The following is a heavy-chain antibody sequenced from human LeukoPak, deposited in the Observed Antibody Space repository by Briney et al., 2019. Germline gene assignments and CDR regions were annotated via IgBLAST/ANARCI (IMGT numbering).Heavy chain of an antibody. V-gene: IGHV1-46*01. CDR1: GYTFTSYY. Sequence: ASVKVSCKASGYTFTSYYMHWVRQAPGQGLEWMGIINPSGGSTSYAQKFQGRVTMTRDTSTSTVYMELGSLRSEDTAVYYCARAGCSSTSCPRSSWFDPWGQGTLVTVSS. D-gene: IGHD2-2*01. J-gene: IGHJ5*02. CDR2: INPSGGST. CDR3: ARAGCSSTSCPRSSWFDP.